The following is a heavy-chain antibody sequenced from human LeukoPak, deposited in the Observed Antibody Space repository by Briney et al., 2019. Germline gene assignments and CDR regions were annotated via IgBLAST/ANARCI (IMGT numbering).Heavy chain of an antibody. CDR3: AGGHDYGDYWFDP. CDR2: ISSSSSYI. V-gene: IGHV3-21*01. CDR1: GFTFSSYS. J-gene: IGHJ5*02. Sequence: GGSLRLSCAASGFTFSSYSMNWVRQAPGKGLEWVSSISSSSSYIYYADSVKGRFTISRDNAKNSLYLQMNSLRAEDTAVYYCAGGHDYGDYWFDPWGQGTLVTVSS. D-gene: IGHD4-17*01.